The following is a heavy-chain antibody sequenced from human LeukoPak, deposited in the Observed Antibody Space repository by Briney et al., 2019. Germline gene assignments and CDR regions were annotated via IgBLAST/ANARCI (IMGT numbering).Heavy chain of an antibody. CDR1: GYTFTGYY. CDR2: INPNSGGT. Sequence: ASMKVSCKASGYTFTGYYMHWVRQAPGQGLEWMGWINPNSGGTNYAQKFQGWVTMTRDTSISTAYMELSRLRSDDTAVYYCARDIAVAGIGYYYYGMDVWGQGTTVIVSS. J-gene: IGHJ6*02. D-gene: IGHD6-19*01. CDR3: ARDIAVAGIGYYYYGMDV. V-gene: IGHV1-2*04.